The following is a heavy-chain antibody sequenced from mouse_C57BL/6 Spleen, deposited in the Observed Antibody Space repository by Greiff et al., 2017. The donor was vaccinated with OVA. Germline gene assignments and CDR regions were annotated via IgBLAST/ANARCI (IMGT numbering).Heavy chain of an antibody. CDR2: FDPSDSET. D-gene: IGHD3-2*02. CDR1: GYTFTSYW. CDR3: ARSEDRSGSLAY. V-gene: IGHV1-52*01. Sequence: VQLQQPGAELVRPGSSVKLSCKASGYTFTSYWMHWVKQRPIQGLEWIGNFDPSDSETHYNQKFKDKATLTVDKTSSTAYMQLSSLTSEDSAVYDCARSEDRSGSLAYWGQGTLVTVSA. J-gene: IGHJ3*01.